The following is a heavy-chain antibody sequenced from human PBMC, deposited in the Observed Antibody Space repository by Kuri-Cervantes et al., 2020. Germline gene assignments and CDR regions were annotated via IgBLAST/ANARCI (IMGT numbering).Heavy chain of an antibody. CDR3: AKGGAGLYSSSWYFGY. J-gene: IGHJ4*02. D-gene: IGHD6-13*01. CDR2: IWYDGSNK. V-gene: IGHV3-33*03. CDR1: GFTFSSYG. Sequence: GESLKISCAASGFTFSSYGMHWVRQAPGKGLEWVAVIWYDGSNKYYADSVKGRFTISSDNAKNSLYLQMNSLRAEDTALYYCAKGGAGLYSSSWYFGYWGQGTLVTVSS.